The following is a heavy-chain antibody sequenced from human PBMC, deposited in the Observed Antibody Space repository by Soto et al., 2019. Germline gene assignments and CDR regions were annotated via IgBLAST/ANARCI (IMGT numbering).Heavy chain of an antibody. CDR1: GGTFSSSA. D-gene: IGHD4-4*01. V-gene: IGHV1-69*12. J-gene: IGHJ4*02. Sequence: QVQLVQSGDEVKKPGSSVKGSCKASGGTFSSSAISWVRQAPGQGLEWMGGIIPIFGTENYAQKFQGRVTITGDESTSTAYMELSSLRSEDTAVYYCARRDYTRFSADYWGQGTLVSVSS. CDR2: IIPIFGTE. CDR3: ARRDYTRFSADY.